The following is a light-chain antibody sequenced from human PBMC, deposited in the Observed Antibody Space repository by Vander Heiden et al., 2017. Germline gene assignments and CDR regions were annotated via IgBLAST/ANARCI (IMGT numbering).Light chain of an antibody. CDR3: ATWDTDLTAVV. CDR2: ENN. V-gene: IGLV1-51*02. Sequence: SVVTQPPSVSAAPGPKVSISCSGGSSNIGRNYVSWYLHVPGTAPKLLIHENNKRPSGIPDRFSASKSGTSATLGISGLQPGDEADYYCATWDTDLTAVVFGGGTKLTVL. CDR1: SSNIGRNY. J-gene: IGLJ2*01.